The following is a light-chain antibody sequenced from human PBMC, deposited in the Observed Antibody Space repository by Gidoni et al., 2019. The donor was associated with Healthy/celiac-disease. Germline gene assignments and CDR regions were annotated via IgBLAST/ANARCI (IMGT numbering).Light chain of an antibody. CDR2: KAS. CDR3: QQCNSYPFT. Sequence: IQITQSSTTLSASVGDRVTITCRASQSISSWLAWYQQKPGKAPKLLIYKASSLESGVPSRFSGSGSGTDFTLTISSLQPDDFATYYCQQCNSYPFTFGQGTKLEIK. V-gene: IGKV1-5*03. CDR1: QSISSW. J-gene: IGKJ2*01.